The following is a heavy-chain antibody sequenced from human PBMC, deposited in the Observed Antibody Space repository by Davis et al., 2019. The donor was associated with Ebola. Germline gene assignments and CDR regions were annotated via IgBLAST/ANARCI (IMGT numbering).Heavy chain of an antibody. J-gene: IGHJ3*02. CDR3: ARDTGWGSSASFDM. V-gene: IGHV3-30*03. D-gene: IGHD7-27*01. Sequence: GGSLRLSCAVSGFTFNNYLVHWVRQALGQGLEWLGFVSYDGNNQYYSDSVKGRFFVSRDNSKNTVYLQMNTLISEDTAVYYCARDTGWGSSASFDMWGQGTAVTVSS. CDR2: VSYDGNNQ. CDR1: GFTFNNYL.